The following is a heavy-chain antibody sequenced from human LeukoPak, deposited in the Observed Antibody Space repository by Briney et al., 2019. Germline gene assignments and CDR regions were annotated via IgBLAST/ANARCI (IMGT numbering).Heavy chain of an antibody. CDR1: GYTFTSYG. V-gene: IGHV1-18*01. J-gene: IGHJ5*02. D-gene: IGHD3-3*01. CDR2: ISAYNGNT. CDR3: ARAPWSPDP. Sequence: ASVKVSCKASGYTFTSYGISWVRQAPGQGLEWMGWISAYNGNTNYAQKFQGRVTITTDESTSTAYMELSSLRSEDTAVYYCARAPWSPDPWGQGTLVTVSS.